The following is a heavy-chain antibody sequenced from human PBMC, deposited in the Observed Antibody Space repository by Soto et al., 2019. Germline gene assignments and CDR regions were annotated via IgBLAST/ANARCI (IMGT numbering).Heavy chain of an antibody. Sequence: GGSLRLSCAASGFTFSSYGMHWVRQAPGKGLEWVAVIWYDGSNKYYADSVKGRFTISRDNSKNTLYLQMNSPRAEDTAVYYCARGLSSGYYYLFDYWGQGTLVTVSS. J-gene: IGHJ4*02. CDR1: GFTFSSYG. V-gene: IGHV3-33*01. D-gene: IGHD3-22*01. CDR2: IWYDGSNK. CDR3: ARGLSSGYYYLFDY.